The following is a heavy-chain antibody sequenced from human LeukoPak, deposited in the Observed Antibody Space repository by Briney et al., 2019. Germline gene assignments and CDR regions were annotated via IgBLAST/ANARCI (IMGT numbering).Heavy chain of an antibody. CDR2: ISGGSGTI. CDR3: AKEYYYDSSGFFNY. Sequence: GGSLRLSCEASGFTFGNYAMSWVRQAPGKGLEWVSSISGGSGTINYADSVKGRFIISRDNSKNTLYLQMNSLRAEDTAVYYCAKEYYYDSSGFFNYWGQGTLVTVSS. CDR1: GFTFGNYA. V-gene: IGHV3-23*01. D-gene: IGHD3-22*01. J-gene: IGHJ4*02.